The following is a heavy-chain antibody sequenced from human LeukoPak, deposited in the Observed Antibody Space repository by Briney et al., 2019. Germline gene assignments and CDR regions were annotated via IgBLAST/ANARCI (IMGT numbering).Heavy chain of an antibody. CDR3: ARAPTENYYGSGSYFVGYYYYYMDV. V-gene: IGHV1-18*01. CDR1: GYTFTNYG. CDR2: ISPYNGNT. J-gene: IGHJ6*03. D-gene: IGHD3-10*01. Sequence: ASVTVSCKTSGYTFTNYGISWVRQAPGQGLEWMGWISPYNGNTNYAQKLQGRVTMTTDTSTSTAYMEVRSLRADDTAVYYCARAPTENYYGSGSYFVGYYYYYMDVWGKGTTVTVSS.